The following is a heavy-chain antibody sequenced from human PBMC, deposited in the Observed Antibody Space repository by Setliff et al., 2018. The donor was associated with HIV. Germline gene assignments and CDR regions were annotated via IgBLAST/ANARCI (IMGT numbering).Heavy chain of an antibody. CDR2: INPSSGST. CDR1: GYTFTSYY. V-gene: IGHV1-46*01. CDR3: ARDPAPSSSASYFQH. Sequence: ASVKVSCKASGYTFTSYYMHWVRQAPGQGLEWMGIINPSSGSTNYAQKVHGSVTMTRDTSTSTVYMELSSLRSEDTAVYYCARDPAPSSSASYFQHWGQGTPVTVSS. D-gene: IGHD6-6*01. J-gene: IGHJ1*01.